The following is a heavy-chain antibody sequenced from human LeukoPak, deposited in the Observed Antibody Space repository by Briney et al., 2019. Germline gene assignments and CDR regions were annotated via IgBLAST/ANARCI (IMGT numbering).Heavy chain of an antibody. CDR2: INTDGSST. Sequence: PGGSLGLSCAASGFTFSSYWMHWVRQAPGKGLVWVSRINTDGSSTSYADSVKGRFTISRDNAKNTLYLQMNSLRAEDTAVYYCARVPYYYDSSGYFGYWGQGTLVTVSS. V-gene: IGHV3-74*01. J-gene: IGHJ4*02. CDR3: ARVPYYYDSSGYFGY. D-gene: IGHD3-22*01. CDR1: GFTFSSYW.